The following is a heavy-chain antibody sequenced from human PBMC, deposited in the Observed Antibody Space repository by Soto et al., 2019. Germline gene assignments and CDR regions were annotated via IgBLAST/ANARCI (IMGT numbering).Heavy chain of an antibody. CDR3: AKRRGEGYFDL. CDR2: IGGTSGST. CDR1: GFTFSNFV. D-gene: IGHD3-10*01. J-gene: IGHJ2*01. V-gene: IGHV3-23*01. Sequence: EVQLLESGGGLVQPGGSLRLTCAASGFTFSNFVMGWVRRAPGKGLEWVSAIGGTSGSTYYADSVKGRLTISRDNSKNTLFLHMNSLRADDTVVYYCAKRRGEGYFDLWGRGTLVTVSS.